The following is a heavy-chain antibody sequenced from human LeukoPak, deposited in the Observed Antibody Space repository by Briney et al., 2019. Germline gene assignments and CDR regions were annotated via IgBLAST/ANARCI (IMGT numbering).Heavy chain of an antibody. CDR3: AREWGKDYYDSSGYYHAGYFQH. J-gene: IGHJ1*01. Sequence: SETLSLTCTVSGGSISSYYWSWIRQPPGKGLEWIGSIYHSGSTYYNPSLKSRVTISVDTSKNQFSLKLSSVTAADTAVYYCAREWGKDYYDSSGYYHAGYFQHWGQGTLVTVSS. CDR2: IYHSGST. D-gene: IGHD3-22*01. V-gene: IGHV4-59*12. CDR1: GGSISSYY.